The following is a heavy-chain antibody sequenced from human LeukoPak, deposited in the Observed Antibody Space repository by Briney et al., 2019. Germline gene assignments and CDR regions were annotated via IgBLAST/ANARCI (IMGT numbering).Heavy chain of an antibody. D-gene: IGHD2-21*01. J-gene: IGHJ4*02. CDR1: GFTFSNYG. CDR3: ARGIPQTGVMLDY. V-gene: IGHV3-33*01. Sequence: GGSLRLSRAASGFTFSNYGMHWVRQAPGKGLEWVAVIWYDGSNKNYADSVKGRFTISRDNSKNTLYLQMNSLRAEDTAVYYCARGIPQTGVMLDYWGQGTLVTVSS. CDR2: IWYDGSNK.